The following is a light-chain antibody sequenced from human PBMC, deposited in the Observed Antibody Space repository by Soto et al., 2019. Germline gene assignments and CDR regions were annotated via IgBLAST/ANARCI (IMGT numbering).Light chain of an antibody. J-gene: IGKJ1*01. V-gene: IGKV3-15*01. Sequence: EIVLTQSPATLSVSPGGRATLSCRASQNVMYNLAWYQQKPGQAPRLLVYGASNRATDAPPRFRGSGSGTEFSLTISSLQSEDYATYFCQQYSSWPRTFGQGSRVEIK. CDR3: QQYSSWPRT. CDR1: QNVMYN. CDR2: GAS.